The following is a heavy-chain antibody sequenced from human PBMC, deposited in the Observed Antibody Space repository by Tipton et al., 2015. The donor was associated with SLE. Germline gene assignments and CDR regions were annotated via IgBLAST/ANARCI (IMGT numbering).Heavy chain of an antibody. CDR2: INGDGSYT. D-gene: IGHD4-17*01. V-gene: IGHV3-74*01. J-gene: IGHJ6*02. CDR1: GFTLTGYW. Sequence: SLRLSCAASGFTLTGYWIHWVRQVPGKGLVWVSHINGDGSYTTYADSVKGRFTISRDNTQNSLYLQMDSLRAEDTAVYYCASTLRLDVWGQGTTVTVSS. CDR3: ASTLRLDV.